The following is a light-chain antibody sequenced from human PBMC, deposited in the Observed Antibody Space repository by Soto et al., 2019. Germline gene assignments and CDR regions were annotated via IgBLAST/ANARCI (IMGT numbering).Light chain of an antibody. J-gene: IGKJ2*01. V-gene: IGKV1-6*01. Sequence: AIQMTQSPSSLSASIGDRVTITCRASQAIKNELGWYQQKPGKAPKVLIYAASTLQSGVPSRFSGSGSGTDFTLTISSLQPEDFATYYCLQDFTYPLTFGQGTKMDIK. CDR3: LQDFTYPLT. CDR2: AAS. CDR1: QAIKNE.